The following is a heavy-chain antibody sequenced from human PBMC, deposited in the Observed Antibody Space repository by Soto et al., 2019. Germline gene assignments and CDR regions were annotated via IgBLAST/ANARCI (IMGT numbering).Heavy chain of an antibody. J-gene: IGHJ4*02. V-gene: IGHV4-59*01. D-gene: IGHD3-22*01. CDR1: GGSISSYY. Sequence: SETLSLTCTVSGGSISSYYWSWIRQPPGKGLEWIGYIYYSGSTNYNPSLKSRVTITVDTSNNKFSLKLSSVTAADTAVYYCARDRLDYSSGLDYWGQGTLVTVSS. CDR3: ARDRLDYSSGLDY. CDR2: IYYSGST.